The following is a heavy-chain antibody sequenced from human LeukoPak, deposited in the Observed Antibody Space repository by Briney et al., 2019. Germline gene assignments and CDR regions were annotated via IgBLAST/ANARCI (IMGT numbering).Heavy chain of an antibody. CDR3: AKLLRGTVVPYYDY. Sequence: GGSLRLSRAASGITFITSAMSWVRQPPGKGLEWVSAISGSGGSTYYADSVKGRFTISRDNSKNTLHLQMNSLRVEDTAVYYCAKLLRGTVVPYYDYWGQGTLVTVSS. V-gene: IGHV3-23*01. D-gene: IGHD3-10*01. CDR2: ISGSGGST. J-gene: IGHJ4*02. CDR1: GITFITSA.